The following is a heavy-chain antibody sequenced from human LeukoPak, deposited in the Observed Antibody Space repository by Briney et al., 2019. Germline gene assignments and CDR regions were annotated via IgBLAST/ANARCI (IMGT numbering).Heavy chain of an antibody. CDR1: GYTFTAYY. D-gene: IGHD3-22*01. Sequence: GASVKVSCKPSGYTFTAYYIHWVRQAPGQGLEWMGWINPDSGGTKYAQKFQGRVTMTRDTSISTAYMDLSRLGSDDTAVYYCARAIIYNDNGYYRHFDYWGQGTLVTVSS. J-gene: IGHJ4*02. CDR3: ARAIIYNDNGYYRHFDY. CDR2: INPDSGGT. V-gene: IGHV1-2*02.